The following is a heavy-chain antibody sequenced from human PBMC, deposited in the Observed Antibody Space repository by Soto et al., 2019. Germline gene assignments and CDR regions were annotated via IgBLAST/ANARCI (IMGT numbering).Heavy chain of an antibody. D-gene: IGHD3-10*01. J-gene: IGHJ4*02. Sequence: QVQLVQSGAEVKKPGSSVRVSCKASGDTFNFYSINWVRQAPGLGLEWMGRINPILSMSNYAQRFQGRVTMTADKSTSTAYMELSSLRSEDTAMYYCASSYGSGYRAFDSWGQGAPVTVSS. V-gene: IGHV1-69*02. CDR2: INPILSMS. CDR3: ASSYGSGYRAFDS. CDR1: GDTFNFYS.